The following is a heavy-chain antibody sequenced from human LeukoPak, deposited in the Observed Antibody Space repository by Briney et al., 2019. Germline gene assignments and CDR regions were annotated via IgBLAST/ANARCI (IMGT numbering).Heavy chain of an antibody. D-gene: IGHD4-17*01. CDR1: GFTFTSSA. J-gene: IGHJ4*02. CDR2: IVVGSGNT. Sequence: TSVKVSCKASGFTFTSSAVQWVRQARGQRLEWIGWIVVGSGNTNYAQKFQERVTITRDMSTSTACMELSSLRSEDTAVYYCARNYGDYAPFDYWGQGTLVTVSS. CDR3: ARNYGDYAPFDY. V-gene: IGHV1-58*01.